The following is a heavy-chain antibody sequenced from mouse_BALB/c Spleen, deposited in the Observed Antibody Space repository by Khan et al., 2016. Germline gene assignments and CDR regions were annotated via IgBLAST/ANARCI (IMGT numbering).Heavy chain of an antibody. CDR2: IWRGGST. CDR3: AKTYGNYNYFDY. CDR1: GFSLTSYG. V-gene: IGHV2-5-1*01. D-gene: IGHD2-1*01. Sequence: QVQLKQSGPSLVQPSQSLSITCTVSGFSLTSYGVHWVRQSPGKGLEWLGVIWRGGSTDYNAAFMFRLSITKDNSKSQVFFKMNSLQADDTAIYYCAKTYGNYNYFDYWGQGTTLTVSS. J-gene: IGHJ2*01.